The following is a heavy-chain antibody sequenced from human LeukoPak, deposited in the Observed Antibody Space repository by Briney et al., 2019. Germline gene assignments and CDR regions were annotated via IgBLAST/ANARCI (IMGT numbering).Heavy chain of an antibody. J-gene: IGHJ4*02. CDR3: ARRDYYGSGSPDY. D-gene: IGHD3-10*01. CDR2: INWNGGST. CDR1: GFTFSGYE. Sequence: GGSLRLSCAASGFTFSGYEMNWVRQAPGKGLEWVSGINWNGGSTGYADSVKGRFTISRDNAKNSLYLQMNSLRAEDTALYYCARRDYYGSGSPDYWGQGTLVTVSS. V-gene: IGHV3-20*04.